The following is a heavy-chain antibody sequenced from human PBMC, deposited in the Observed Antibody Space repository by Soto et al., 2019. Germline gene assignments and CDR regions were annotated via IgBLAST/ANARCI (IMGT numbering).Heavy chain of an antibody. CDR2: IYYSGST. J-gene: IGHJ6*02. CDR1: GCSISSYY. CDR3: ARYIVVVVAADYYYGMDV. D-gene: IGHD2-15*01. V-gene: IGHV4-59*12. Sequence: SETLSLTCTVSGCSISSYYWSWIRQPPGKVLEWIGYIYYSGSTNYNPSLKSRVTISVDKSKNQFSLKLSSVTAADTAVYYCARYIVVVVAADYYYGMDVWGQGTTVTVS.